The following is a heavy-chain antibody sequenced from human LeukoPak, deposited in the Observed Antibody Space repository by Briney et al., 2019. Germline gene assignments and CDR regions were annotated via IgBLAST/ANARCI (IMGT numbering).Heavy chain of an antibody. CDR1: GGSISGYY. Sequence: SETLSLTCTVSGGSISGYYWSWIRQPPGKGLEWIGYIYYSGSTNYNPSLKSRVTISVDTSKNQFSLKLSSVTAADTAVYYCARGFSPWDYGDSPLFDYWGQGTLVTVSS. J-gene: IGHJ4*02. CDR2: IYYSGST. D-gene: IGHD4-17*01. V-gene: IGHV4-59*01. CDR3: ARGFSPWDYGDSPLFDY.